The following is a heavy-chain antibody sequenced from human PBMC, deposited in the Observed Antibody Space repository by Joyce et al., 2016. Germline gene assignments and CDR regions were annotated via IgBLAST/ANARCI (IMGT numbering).Heavy chain of an antibody. Sequence: QEKLLESGGGVVQPGGSLRLSCVSSGFSFRASHMHWVRQSPGTGLAWLARISSYGTKTYSADSAKGRFTISRDNSKSTLYLQMNSLRPEDTAIYYCARHFVMVTATGFDLWGQGALVTVSS. J-gene: IGHJ4*02. CDR3: ARHFVMVTATGFDL. CDR1: GFSFRASH. V-gene: IGHV3-30-3*01. CDR2: ISSYGTKT. D-gene: IGHD2-21*02.